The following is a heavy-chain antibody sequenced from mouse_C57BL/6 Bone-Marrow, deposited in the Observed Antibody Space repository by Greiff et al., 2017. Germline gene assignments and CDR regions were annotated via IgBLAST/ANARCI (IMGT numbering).Heavy chain of an antibody. CDR3: TRRALRLWYFDV. J-gene: IGHJ1*03. Sequence: EVKVEESGGGLVQPGGSMKLSCAASGFTFSDAWMDWVRQSPEKGLEWVAEIRNKANNHATYYAESVKGRFTISRDDSKSSVYLQMNSLRAEDTGIYYCTRRALRLWYFDVWGTGTTVTVSS. CDR2: IRNKANNHAT. CDR1: GFTFSDAW. V-gene: IGHV6-6*01. D-gene: IGHD1-1*01.